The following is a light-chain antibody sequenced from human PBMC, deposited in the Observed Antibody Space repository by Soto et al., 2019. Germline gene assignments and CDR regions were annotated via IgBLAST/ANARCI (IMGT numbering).Light chain of an antibody. CDR1: SSDVGGYNY. CDR2: DVS. V-gene: IGLV2-11*01. CDR3: CFYAGSYGYV. Sequence: QSALTQPRSVSGSPGQSVTISCTGTSSDVGGYNYVSWYQQHPGKAPKLMIYDVSKRPSGVPDRFSGSKSGNTASLTISGLQDVDEADDFCCFYAGSYGYVFGTGIKVTVL. J-gene: IGLJ1*01.